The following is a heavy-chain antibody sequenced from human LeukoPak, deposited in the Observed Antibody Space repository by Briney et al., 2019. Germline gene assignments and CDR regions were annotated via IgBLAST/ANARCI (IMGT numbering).Heavy chain of an antibody. CDR3: ATAYCSGGSCYSTPFDY. Sequence: ASVKVSCKASGYTFTGYYMHWVRQAPGQGLEWMGWVNPTSGGTNYAQKFQGRVTMTRDTSISTAYMELSRLRSDDTAVYYCATAYCSGGSCYSTPFDYWGQGTLVTVSS. V-gene: IGHV1-2*02. CDR2: VNPTSGGT. D-gene: IGHD2-15*01. J-gene: IGHJ4*02. CDR1: GYTFTGYY.